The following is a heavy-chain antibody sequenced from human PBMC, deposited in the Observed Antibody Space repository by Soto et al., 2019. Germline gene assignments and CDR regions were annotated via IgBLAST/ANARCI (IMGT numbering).Heavy chain of an antibody. CDR3: AKIDKFNTQSSGWANSFDY. J-gene: IGHJ4*02. Sequence: PGGSLRLSCAASGFTFSNYGMTWVRQAPGKGLEWVSGMSRDGGVTDYTDSVKGRFTISRDISKNTLYLQMNSLRAEDTAVYYCAKIDKFNTQSSGWANSFDYWGQGTLVT. V-gene: IGHV3-23*01. CDR1: GFTFSNYG. CDR2: MSRDGGVT. D-gene: IGHD6-19*01.